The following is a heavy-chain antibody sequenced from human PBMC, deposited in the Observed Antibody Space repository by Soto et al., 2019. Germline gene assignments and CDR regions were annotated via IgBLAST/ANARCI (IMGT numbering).Heavy chain of an antibody. Sequence: EVQLVESGGGLVQPGGSLRLSCAASGFTSDDHAFNWVRQAPGKGSEWVSRISRKGGTVGYANSVRGALSISTDNAKNSLHLQLNSLRPEDTAFYYCATGPGGYYGSGSQKTFFYYYMDVWGEGTAVTVSS. J-gene: IGHJ6*03. V-gene: IGHV3-9*02. CDR1: GFTSDDHA. CDR3: ATGPGGYYGSGSQKTFFYYYMDV. CDR2: ISRKGGTV. D-gene: IGHD3-10*01.